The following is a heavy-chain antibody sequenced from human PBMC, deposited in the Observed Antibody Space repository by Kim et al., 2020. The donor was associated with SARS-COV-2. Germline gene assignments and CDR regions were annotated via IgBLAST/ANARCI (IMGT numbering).Heavy chain of an antibody. D-gene: IGHD3-16*02. CDR3: ARDLESPLRLGELSAFDY. Sequence: GGSLRLSCAASGFTFSSYSMNWVRQAPGKGLEWVSSISSSSSYIYYADSVKGRFTISRDNAKNSLYLQMNSLRAEDTAVYYCARDLESPLRLGELSAFDYWGQGTLVTVSS. CDR2: ISSSSSYI. J-gene: IGHJ4*02. CDR1: GFTFSSYS. V-gene: IGHV3-21*01.